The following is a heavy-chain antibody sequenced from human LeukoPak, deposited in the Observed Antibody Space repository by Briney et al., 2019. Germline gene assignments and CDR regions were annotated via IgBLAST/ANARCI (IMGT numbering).Heavy chain of an antibody. D-gene: IGHD6-13*01. CDR3: AKGASSNSISRLNY. Sequence: PGGSLRLSCAASGFTYSSYWMSWVRQAPGKGLEWVANIMQDGSEKYYVDSVKGRFTISRDNAKNSLYLQMNSLRAEDTALYYCAKGASSNSISRLNYWGQGTLVTVSS. CDR2: IMQDGSEK. CDR1: GFTYSSYW. V-gene: IGHV3-7*03. J-gene: IGHJ4*02.